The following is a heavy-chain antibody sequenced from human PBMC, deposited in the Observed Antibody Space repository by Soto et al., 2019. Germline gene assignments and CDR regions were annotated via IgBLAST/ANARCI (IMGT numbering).Heavy chain of an antibody. Sequence: QVQLVESGGGVVQPGRSLRLSCAASGFTFSSYGMHWVRQAPGKGLEWVAGISYDGSNKYYADSVKGRFTISRDNSKNTLYLQMNSLRAEDTAVYYCAKVGIGSSWRYYYYGMDVWGQGTTVTVSS. CDR3: AKVGIGSSWRYYYYGMDV. V-gene: IGHV3-30*18. CDR1: GFTFSSYG. CDR2: ISYDGSNK. J-gene: IGHJ6*02. D-gene: IGHD6-13*01.